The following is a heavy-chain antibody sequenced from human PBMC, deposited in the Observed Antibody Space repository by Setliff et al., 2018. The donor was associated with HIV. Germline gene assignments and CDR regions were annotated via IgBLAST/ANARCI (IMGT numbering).Heavy chain of an antibody. CDR3: ATCRHRPSNWFDP. J-gene: IGHJ5*02. V-gene: IGHV4-39*07. CDR1: GSSVSSPGYY. Sequence: PSETLSLTCTVSGSSVSSPGYYWGWIRQPPGKGLEWIGSVYNSGITFKNPSLKSRVTISVDRSGNQFSLRLTSVTAADTAVYYCATCRHRPSNWFDPWGQGTVVTVSS. CDR2: VYNSGIT.